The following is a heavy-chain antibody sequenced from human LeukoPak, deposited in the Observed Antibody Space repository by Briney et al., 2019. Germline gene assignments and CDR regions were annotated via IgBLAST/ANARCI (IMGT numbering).Heavy chain of an antibody. J-gene: IGHJ4*02. CDR3: ARDDLIEYSSSLFHY. V-gene: IGHV3-30*04. Sequence: GGSLRLSCAASGFTFSSYAMHWVRQAPGKGLEWVAVISYDGSNKYYADSVKGRFTISRDNSKNTLYLQMNSLRAEDTAVYYCARDDLIEYSSSLFHYWGQGTLVTVSS. D-gene: IGHD6-6*01. CDR1: GFTFSSYA. CDR2: ISYDGSNK.